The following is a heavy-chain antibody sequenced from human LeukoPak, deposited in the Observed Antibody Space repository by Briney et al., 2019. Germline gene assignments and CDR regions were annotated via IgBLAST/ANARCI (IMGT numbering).Heavy chain of an antibody. D-gene: IGHD4/OR15-4a*01. CDR3: ARVVRAEDDYYYYYMDV. Sequence: SETLSLTCTVSGGSISSYYWSWIRQPAGKGLEWIGRIYTSGSTNYNPSLKSRVTISVDTSKNQFSLKLSSVTAADTAVYYCARVVRAEDDYYYYYMDVWGKGTTVTVSS. J-gene: IGHJ6*03. V-gene: IGHV4-4*07. CDR1: GGSISSYY. CDR2: IYTSGST.